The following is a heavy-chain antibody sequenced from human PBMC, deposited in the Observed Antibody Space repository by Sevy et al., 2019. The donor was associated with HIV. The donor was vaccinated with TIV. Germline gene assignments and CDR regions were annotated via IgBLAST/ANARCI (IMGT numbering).Heavy chain of an antibody. Sequence: ASVKVSCKASGYTFTNYPISWVRQAPGQGLEWMGWIRNHNGETKYAQKFQGKVTMTTDTSTSTAYMELRSLRSDDTAVYYCARDSAGSGYYYLDYFDYWGQGTLVTVSS. J-gene: IGHJ4*02. D-gene: IGHD3-22*01. CDR2: IRNHNGET. CDR1: GYTFTNYP. CDR3: ARDSAGSGYYYLDYFDY. V-gene: IGHV1-18*01.